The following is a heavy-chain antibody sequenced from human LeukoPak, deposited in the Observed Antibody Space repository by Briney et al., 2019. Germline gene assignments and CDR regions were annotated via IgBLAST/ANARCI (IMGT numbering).Heavy chain of an antibody. V-gene: IGHV5-51*01. Sequence: GESLKISCKGSGYSFSNHWIGWMRQMPGRGLEWMGIIYPSDSTTYYTTSFKGQVTISVDKSIDTAYLQCGSLKSSDSAIYYCARRARYGSRHVDSSGPGTLVTVSS. J-gene: IGHJ5*01. CDR2: IYPSDSTT. CDR3: ARRARYGSRHVDS. D-gene: IGHD4-23*01. CDR1: GYSFSNHW.